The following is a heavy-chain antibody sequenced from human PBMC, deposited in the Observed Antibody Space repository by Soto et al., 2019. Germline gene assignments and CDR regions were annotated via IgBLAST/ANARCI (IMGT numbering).Heavy chain of an antibody. Sequence: GASVKVSCKVSGYTLTELSMHWVRQAPGKGLEWMGGFDPEDGETIYAQKFQGRVTMTEDTSTDTAYMELSSLRSEDTAVYYCATVTGYHYYYGMDVWGQGTTVTVS. CDR1: GYTLTELS. CDR3: ATVTGYHYYYGMDV. CDR2: FDPEDGET. V-gene: IGHV1-24*01. J-gene: IGHJ6*02. D-gene: IGHD6-13*01.